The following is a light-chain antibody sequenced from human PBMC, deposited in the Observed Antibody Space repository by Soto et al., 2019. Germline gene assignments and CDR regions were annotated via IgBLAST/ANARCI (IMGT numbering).Light chain of an antibody. CDR2: DVS. V-gene: IGLV2-14*01. CDR3: SSYTSSSTVV. J-gene: IGLJ2*01. Sequence: QSALTQPASVSGSPGQSITISCTGTSSDVGGYNYVSWYQQHPGKAPKLMIYDVSNRPSGVSDRFSGSKSGNTASLPISGLHAEDEADYYCSSYTSSSTVVFGGGTKLTVL. CDR1: SSDVGGYNY.